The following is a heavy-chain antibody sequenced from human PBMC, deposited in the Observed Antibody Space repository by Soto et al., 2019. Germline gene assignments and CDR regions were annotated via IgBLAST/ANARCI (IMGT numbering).Heavy chain of an antibody. CDR3: AKDGVDRTATVTGGY. CDR1: GYTFTNYG. J-gene: IGHJ4*02. D-gene: IGHD5-18*01. Sequence: QVHLVQSGPEVKKPGASVRVSCRASGYTFTNYGIGWVRQAPGQGLEWMGWINTYNGNTNYAQKFRGRLTMTTDTSTTTAYMELRSLKSDDTAMYYCAKDGVDRTATVTGGYWGQGTLVTVSS. CDR2: INTYNGNT. V-gene: IGHV1-18*01.